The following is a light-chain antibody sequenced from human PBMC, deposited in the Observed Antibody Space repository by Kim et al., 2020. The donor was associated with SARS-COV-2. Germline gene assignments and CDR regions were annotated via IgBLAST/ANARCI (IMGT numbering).Light chain of an antibody. CDR1: SSDVGAYKY. J-gene: IGLJ1*01. V-gene: IGLV2-14*04. CDR3: SSYARSSSYV. CDR2: DVS. Sequence: GQSFTISGTGTSSDVGAYKYVSWYQQHPGKAPELMIFDVSGRPSGISNRFSGSKSGNTASLTISGLQAEDEADYYCSSYARSSSYVFGTGTKVTVL.